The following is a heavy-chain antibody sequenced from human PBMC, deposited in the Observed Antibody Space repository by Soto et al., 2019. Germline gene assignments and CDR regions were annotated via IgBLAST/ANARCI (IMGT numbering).Heavy chain of an antibody. J-gene: IGHJ4*02. CDR3: ARDRRDGYRGEVFVF. CDR1: GASISSGDFS. D-gene: IGHD5-12*01. Sequence: QLQLEESGSGLVKPSQTLSLTCSVSGASISSGDFSWSWLRQPPGKALEWIGYVRHTGNTYYTPSLKTRLNSSPARSKNQCSLRLTSVTAADTAVYYCARDRRDGYRGEVFVFLGQGLLVIASS. V-gene: IGHV4-30-2*01. CDR2: VRHTGNT.